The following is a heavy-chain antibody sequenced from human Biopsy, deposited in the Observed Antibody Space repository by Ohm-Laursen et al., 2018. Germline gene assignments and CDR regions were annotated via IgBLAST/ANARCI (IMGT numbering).Heavy chain of an antibody. J-gene: IGHJ1*01. CDR1: GYTFTGQY. Sequence: SVKVSCKASGYTFTGQYLHWVRQVPGQGLEWMGWINPHSGTTKFAQDFQGRVTMTRDTSITTAYMELRRLRSDGTAVYYCAKGQDLRGGAEYFQHWGQGAPVTVSS. D-gene: IGHD2-15*01. CDR2: INPHSGTT. V-gene: IGHV1-2*02. CDR3: AKGQDLRGGAEYFQH.